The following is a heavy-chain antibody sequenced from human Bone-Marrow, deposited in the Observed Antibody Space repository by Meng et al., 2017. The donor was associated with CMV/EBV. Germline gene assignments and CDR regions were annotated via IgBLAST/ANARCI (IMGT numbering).Heavy chain of an antibody. J-gene: IGHJ6*02. CDR1: GYTFTSYD. V-gene: IGHV1-8*01. CDR2: MNPNSGNT. D-gene: IGHD6-13*01. Sequence: ASVKVSCKASGYTFTSYDINWVRQATGQGLEWMGWMNPNSGNTGYAQKFQGRVTMTRNTSISTAYMELSSLRSEDTAVYYCARGGLEGSSWYFGYYYYGMVVWGQGTTVTVSS. CDR3: ARGGLEGSSWYFGYYYYGMVV.